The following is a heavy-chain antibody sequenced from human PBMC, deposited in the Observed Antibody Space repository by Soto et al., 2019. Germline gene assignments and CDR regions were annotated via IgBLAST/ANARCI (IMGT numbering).Heavy chain of an antibody. Sequence: SETLSLTCAVFNGSLSGYYWSWIRQPPGKGPEWIGESNHGGNTNYNPSLRSRLTISVDTSKNQFSLRLSSMTAADTAVYYCARGSRSLYYYDTSASNYFGPWGQGTLVTSPQ. J-gene: IGHJ5*02. CDR2: SNHGGNT. CDR3: ARGSRSLYYYDTSASNYFGP. D-gene: IGHD3-22*01. CDR1: NGSLSGYY. V-gene: IGHV4-34*01.